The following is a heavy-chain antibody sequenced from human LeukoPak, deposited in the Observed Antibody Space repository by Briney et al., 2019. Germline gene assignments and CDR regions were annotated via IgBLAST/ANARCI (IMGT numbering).Heavy chain of an antibody. J-gene: IGHJ5*02. Sequence: SETQSLTCAVYGGSFRGYFASWIRHPPGKGLEWIRDINHNGGTNYNPPLKSRVTISVDTSKNQFSLNLSSVTAADTAVYYCARYPTYYYGSGSYCWFDPWGQGTLVTVSS. D-gene: IGHD3-10*01. CDR3: ARYPTYYYGSGSYCWFDP. V-gene: IGHV4-34*01. CDR2: INHNGGT. CDR1: GGSFRGYF.